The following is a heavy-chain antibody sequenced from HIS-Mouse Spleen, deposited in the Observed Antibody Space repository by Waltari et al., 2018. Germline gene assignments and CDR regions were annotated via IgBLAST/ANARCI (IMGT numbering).Heavy chain of an antibody. J-gene: IGHJ5*02. CDR3: ARSESRFLEWLDWFDP. CDR1: GYTFNSYG. V-gene: IGHV1-18*01. D-gene: IGHD3-3*01. Sequence: QVQLVQSGAEVKKPGASVKVSCKASGYTFNSYGIRWVRQAPGQGLEWMGWISAYNGNTNYAQKLQGRVTMTTDTSTSTAYMELRSLRSDDTAVYYCARSESRFLEWLDWFDPWGQGTLVTVSS. CDR2: ISAYNGNT.